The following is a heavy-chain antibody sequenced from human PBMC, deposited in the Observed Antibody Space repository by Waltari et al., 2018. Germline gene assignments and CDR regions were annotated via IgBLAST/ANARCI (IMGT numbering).Heavy chain of an antibody. CDR3: AKGGYASGYSFES. D-gene: IGHD3-22*01. J-gene: IGHJ4*02. V-gene: IGHV3-23*01. CDR1: GFTFSSYA. Sequence: EVQLLESGGGLVQPGGSLRLSCAASGFTFSSYAMSWVRQAPGKGLEWVSAFSVNGDYIYYADSVKGRFTVSRDNSKSTLFLQMNSLRVEDTAVYYCAKGGYASGYSFESWGQGTLVTVSS. CDR2: FSVNGDYI.